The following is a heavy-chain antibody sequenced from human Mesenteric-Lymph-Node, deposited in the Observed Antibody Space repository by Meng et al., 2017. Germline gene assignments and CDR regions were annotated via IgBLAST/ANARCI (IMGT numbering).Heavy chain of an antibody. J-gene: IGHJ4*02. D-gene: IGHD2-15*01. V-gene: IGHV4-59*12. CDR1: GGSISSYY. CDR2: IYYSGST. Sequence: SETLSLTCTVSGGSISSYYWSWIRQPPGKGLEWIGYIYYSGSTNYNPSLKSRVTISVDTSKNQFSLKLSSVTAADTAVYYCARGYEYCSGGSCYSDRGYWGQGTLVTVSS. CDR3: ARGYEYCSGGSCYSDRGY.